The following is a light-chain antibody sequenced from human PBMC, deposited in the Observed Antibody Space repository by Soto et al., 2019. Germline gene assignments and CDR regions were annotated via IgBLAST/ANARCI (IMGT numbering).Light chain of an antibody. CDR2: KAS. CDR3: QQYDTYWT. J-gene: IGKJ1*01. V-gene: IGKV1-5*03. CDR1: QSISNW. Sequence: IHMTHSPATLSASVLYRVIITFRASQSISNWLAWYQQKPGKAPNLLIYKASSLKSGVPSRFSGSGSGTEFTLTISSLQPDDFATYYCQQYDTYWTFGQGTKVDIK.